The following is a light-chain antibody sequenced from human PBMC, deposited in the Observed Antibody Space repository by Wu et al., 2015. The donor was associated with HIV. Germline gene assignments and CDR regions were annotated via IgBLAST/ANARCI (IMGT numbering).Light chain of an antibody. Sequence: DIQMTQSPSSLPASVGDRVTITCRASQGISNFLAWYQQKPGKPPKVLIYAASTLQSGVPSRFSGSGSGTDFTLTISTMQSEDFAVYYCQQYNNWPPMTFGQGTKVEIK. V-gene: IGKV1-27*01. CDR1: QGISNF. CDR2: AAS. CDR3: QQYNNWPPMT. J-gene: IGKJ1*01.